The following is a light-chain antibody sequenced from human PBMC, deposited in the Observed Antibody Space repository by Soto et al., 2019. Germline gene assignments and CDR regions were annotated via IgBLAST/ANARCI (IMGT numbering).Light chain of an antibody. V-gene: IGLV2-8*01. CDR3: SSYGGSNNFV. J-gene: IGLJ1*01. CDR2: EVT. Sequence: QSALTQPPSASGSPGQSVTISCTGTSSDIGGYNFVSWYQQFPGKAPKLIIYEVTKRPSGVPDRFSGSKSGNTASLTVSGLQTAYEADYYCSSYGGSNNFVFGTGTKVTVL. CDR1: SSDIGGYNF.